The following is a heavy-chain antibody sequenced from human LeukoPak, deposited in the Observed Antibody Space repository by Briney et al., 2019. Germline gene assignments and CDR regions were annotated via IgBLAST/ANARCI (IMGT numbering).Heavy chain of an antibody. CDR2: IYHSGTT. D-gene: IGHD3-10*01. Sequence: PSGSLCLTCAVSGVTFSAYYWSWVRQPPGKGLEWVGVIYHSGTTNYNPSLKSRVTISVDTSKSQFSLQLSSVTAADTAVYYCARSISGSYHMAYLDYRGRGTLVTVSS. CDR1: GVTFSAYY. J-gene: IGHJ4*02. CDR3: ARSISGSYHMAYLDY. V-gene: IGHV4-34*01.